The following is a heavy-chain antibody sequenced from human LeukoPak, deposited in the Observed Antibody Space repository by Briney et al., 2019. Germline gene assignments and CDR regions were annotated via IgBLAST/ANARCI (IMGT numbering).Heavy chain of an antibody. Sequence: PGGSLRLSCAASGFTFSSYEMSWVRQAPGKGLEWVASITGGGITAYYADSVKGRFTISRDNSKNTLYLQMNSLRVEDTAVYYCAKNTVGETIGWDAYDIWGHGTLGAVSS. CDR2: ITGGGITA. V-gene: IGHV3-23*01. J-gene: IGHJ3*02. D-gene: IGHD1-26*01. CDR3: AKNTVGETIGWDAYDI. CDR1: GFTFSSYE.